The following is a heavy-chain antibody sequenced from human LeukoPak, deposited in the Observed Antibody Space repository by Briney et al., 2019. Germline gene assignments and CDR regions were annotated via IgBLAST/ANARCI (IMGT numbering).Heavy chain of an antibody. J-gene: IGHJ4*02. CDR2: IYSGGTT. D-gene: IGHD6-13*01. Sequence: GGSLRLSCAASGFTFSNAWMNWVRQAPGKGLEWVSVIYSGGTTYYADSVKGRFTISRDNSKNTLYLQLNSLRVEDTAVYYCARGALGAAGRLDYWGQGTLVTVSS. V-gene: IGHV3-66*01. CDR1: GFTFSNAW. CDR3: ARGALGAAGRLDY.